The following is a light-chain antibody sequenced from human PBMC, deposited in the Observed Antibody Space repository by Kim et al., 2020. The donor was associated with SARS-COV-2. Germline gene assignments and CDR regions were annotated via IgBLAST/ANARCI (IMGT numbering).Light chain of an antibody. V-gene: IGLV3-19*01. Sequence: SSELTQDSAVSVALGQTVRITCQGDSLRSYYATWYQQKPGQAPILVIYGKNNRPSGIPDRFSGSSSGNTASLTITGTQAGDEADYYCNSRDSNDNVVFGGGTQLTVL. CDR2: GKN. CDR3: NSRDSNDNVV. J-gene: IGLJ2*01. CDR1: SLRSYY.